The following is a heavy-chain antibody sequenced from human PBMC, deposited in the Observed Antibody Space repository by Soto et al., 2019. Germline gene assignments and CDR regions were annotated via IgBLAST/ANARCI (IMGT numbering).Heavy chain of an antibody. CDR3: ASQPGANKVRGPQNVPRYMDV. Sequence: PSETLSLTCAVYGGSFSGYYWSWIRQPPGKGLEWIGEINHSGSTNYNPSLKSRVTISVDTSKNQFSLKLSSVTAADTAVYYCASQPGANKVRGPQNVPRYMDVWGKGTTVTVSS. CDR1: GGSFSGYY. J-gene: IGHJ6*03. CDR2: INHSGST. D-gene: IGHD3-10*01. V-gene: IGHV4-34*01.